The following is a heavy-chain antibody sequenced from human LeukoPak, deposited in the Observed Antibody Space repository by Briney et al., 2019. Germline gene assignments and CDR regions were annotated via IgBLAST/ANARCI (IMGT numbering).Heavy chain of an antibody. V-gene: IGHV3-48*03. Sequence: PGGSLRLSCAASGFTFSSYEMNWVRQAPGKGLEWVSYISSSGSTIYYADSVKGRFTISRDNAKNSLYLQMNSLRAEDTAVYYCARDCYYYGSGSYYIRAGFDYWGQGTLVTVSS. CDR1: GFTFSSYE. CDR3: ARDCYYYGSGSYYIRAGFDY. J-gene: IGHJ4*02. CDR2: ISSSGSTI. D-gene: IGHD3-10*01.